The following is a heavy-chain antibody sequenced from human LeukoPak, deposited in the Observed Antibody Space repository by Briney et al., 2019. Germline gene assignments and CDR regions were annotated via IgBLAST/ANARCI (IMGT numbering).Heavy chain of an antibody. CDR1: GGSFSGYY. Sequence: ETLSLTCAVYGGSFSGYYWSWIRQPPGKGLEWIGEINHSGSTNYNPSLKSRVTISVDTSKNQFSLKLSSVTAADTAVYYCARGEGVTSYNNEYSSSSSGPGNWFDPWGQGTLVTVSS. CDR3: ARGEGVTSYNNEYSSSSSGPGNWFDP. V-gene: IGHV4-34*01. J-gene: IGHJ5*02. CDR2: INHSGST. D-gene: IGHD6-6*01.